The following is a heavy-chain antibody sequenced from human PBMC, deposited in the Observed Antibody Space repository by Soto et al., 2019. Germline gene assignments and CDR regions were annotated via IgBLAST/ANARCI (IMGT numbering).Heavy chain of an antibody. D-gene: IGHD5-12*01. CDR3: ARGYDWFDP. CDR2: IYYSGST. J-gene: IGHJ5*02. V-gene: IGHV4-59*01. CDR1: GDSISSSY. Sequence: QVQLQESGPGLVEPSETLSLTCSVSGDSISSSYWSWIRQPPGKGLEWIGYIYYSGSTNYNPSLKSRVTISLDTSKNQFSLMVSSVTAADTAVYYCARGYDWFDPWGQGTRVTVSS.